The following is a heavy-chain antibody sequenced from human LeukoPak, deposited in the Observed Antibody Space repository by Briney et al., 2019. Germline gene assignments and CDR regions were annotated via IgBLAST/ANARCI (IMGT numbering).Heavy chain of an antibody. CDR3: ARAFGDV. D-gene: IGHD3-10*01. J-gene: IGHJ6*02. Sequence: TGGSLRLSCAASRFTFGAYTMNWVRQAPGKGLEWVSCIFSRSESIFYADSVKGRFTISRDNAKNSLYLQMNSLRAEDTAVYYCARAFGDVWGQGTTVTVFS. CDR2: IFSRSESI. CDR1: RFTFGAYT. V-gene: IGHV3-21*04.